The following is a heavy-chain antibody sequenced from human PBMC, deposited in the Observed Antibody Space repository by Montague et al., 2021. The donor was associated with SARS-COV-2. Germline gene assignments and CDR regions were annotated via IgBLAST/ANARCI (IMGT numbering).Heavy chain of an antibody. Sequence: YNPSLKSRVTISVDTSKNQFSLKLSSVTAADTAAYYCASQENSSGWFKPDAFDIWGQWIMVTVSS. J-gene: IGHJ3*02. CDR3: ASQENSSGWFKPDAFDI. D-gene: IGHD6-19*01. V-gene: IGHV4-39*01.